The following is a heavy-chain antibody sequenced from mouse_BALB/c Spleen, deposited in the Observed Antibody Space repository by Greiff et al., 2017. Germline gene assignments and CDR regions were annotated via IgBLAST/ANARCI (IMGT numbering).Heavy chain of an antibody. CDR2: ISSGSSTI. Sequence: EVQLVESGGGLVQPGGSRKLSCAASGFTFSSFGMHWVRQAPEKGLEWVAYISSGSSTIYYADTVKGRFTISRDNPKNTLFLQMTSLRSEDTAMYYCARSLSHYYYAMDYWGQGTSVTVSS. CDR3: ARSLSHYYYAMDY. V-gene: IGHV5-17*02. CDR1: GFTFSSFG. D-gene: IGHD1-2*01. J-gene: IGHJ4*01.